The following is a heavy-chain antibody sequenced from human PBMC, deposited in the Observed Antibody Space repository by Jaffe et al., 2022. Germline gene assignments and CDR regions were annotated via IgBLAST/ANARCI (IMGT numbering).Heavy chain of an antibody. Sequence: EVQLLESGGGLVQPGGSLRLSCAASGFTFSSYAMSWVRQAPGKGLEWVSAISGSGGSTYYADSVKGRFTISRDNSKNTLYLQMNSLRAEDTAVYYCANTPLRYSSSSGGRAFDIWGQGTMVTVSS. D-gene: IGHD6-6*01. J-gene: IGHJ3*02. CDR3: ANTPLRYSSSSGGRAFDI. CDR1: GFTFSSYA. V-gene: IGHV3-23*01. CDR2: ISGSGGST.